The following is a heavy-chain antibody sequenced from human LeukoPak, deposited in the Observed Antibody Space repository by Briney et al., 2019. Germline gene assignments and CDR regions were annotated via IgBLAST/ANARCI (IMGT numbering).Heavy chain of an antibody. CDR2: IYYSGST. D-gene: IGHD2-15*01. J-gene: IGHJ6*02. CDR3: ARDVVGYCSGGSCFPYGMDV. Sequence: SQTLSLTCTVSGGSISSGDYYWSWLRQPPGKGLEWIGYIYYSGSTYYNPSLKSRVTISVDTSKNQFSLKLSSVTAADTAVYYCARDVVGYCSGGSCFPYGMDVWGQGTTVTVSS. CDR1: GGSISSGDYY. V-gene: IGHV4-30-4*01.